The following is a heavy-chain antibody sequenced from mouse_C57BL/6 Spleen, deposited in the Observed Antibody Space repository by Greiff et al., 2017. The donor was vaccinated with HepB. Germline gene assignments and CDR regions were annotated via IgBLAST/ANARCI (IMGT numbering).Heavy chain of an antibody. Sequence: QVQLQQPGAELVKPGASVKMSCKASGYTFTSYWITWVKQRPGQGLEWIGGIYPGSGSTNYNEKFKSKATLTVDTSSSTAYMQLSSLTSEDSAVYDCACGEGDDVAWFAYWGQGTLVTVSA. V-gene: IGHV1-55*01. CDR2: IYPGSGST. J-gene: IGHJ3*01. CDR3: ACGEGDDVAWFAY. CDR1: GYTFTSYW. D-gene: IGHD2-2*01.